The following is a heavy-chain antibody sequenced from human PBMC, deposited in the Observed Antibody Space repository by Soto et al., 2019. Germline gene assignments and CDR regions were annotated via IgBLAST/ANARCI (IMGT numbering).Heavy chain of an antibody. CDR2: INDSGTT. J-gene: IGHJ6*02. V-gene: IGHV4-34*01. CDR1: GGSFSGFY. Sequence: PSETLSLTCAVYGGSFSGFYWSWIRQTPGKGLEWIGEINDSGTTNYNPSLKSRVTISVDTSKTHFSLRLNSVTAADTAVYYCARETAQNGSARYGMDFWGQGTTVTVSS. D-gene: IGHD2-8*01. CDR3: ARETAQNGSARYGMDF.